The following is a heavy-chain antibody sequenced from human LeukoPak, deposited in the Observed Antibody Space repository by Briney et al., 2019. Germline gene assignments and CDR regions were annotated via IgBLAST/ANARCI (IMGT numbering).Heavy chain of an antibody. J-gene: IGHJ4*02. CDR2: IRYDGSNK. D-gene: IGHD3-3*01. CDR1: GFTFSSYG. V-gene: IGHV3-30*02. Sequence: PGGSLRLSCAASGFTFSSYGMHWVRQAPGKGLEWVAFIRYDGSNKYYADSVKGRFTISRDNSKNTLYLQMNSLRAEDTAVYYCAKDPPSRRFLEWLGPHYWGQGTLVTVSS. CDR3: AKDPPSRRFLEWLGPHY.